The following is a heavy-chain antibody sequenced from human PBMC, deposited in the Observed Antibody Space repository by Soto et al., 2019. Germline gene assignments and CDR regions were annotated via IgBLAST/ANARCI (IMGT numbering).Heavy chain of an antibody. CDR3: AKGGYSYGFLFDC. CDR1: GFTVSSNY. CDR2: IYSGGST. V-gene: IGHV3-53*01. J-gene: IGHJ4*02. Sequence: PGGSLRLSCAASGFTVSSNYMSWVRQAPGKGLEWVSVIYSGGSTYYADSVKGRFTISRDNSKNTLYLQMNSLRAEDTAVYYCAKGGYSYGFLFDCWGQGTLVTVSS. D-gene: IGHD5-18*01.